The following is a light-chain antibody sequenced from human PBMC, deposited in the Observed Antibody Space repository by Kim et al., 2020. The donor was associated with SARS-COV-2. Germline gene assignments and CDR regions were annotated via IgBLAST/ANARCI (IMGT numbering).Light chain of an antibody. CDR1: RSDVGGYND. Sequence: GPAVTISCPGTRSDVGGYNDVSWYQQHPGKAPKLMIYEVNKRPSGVPDRFSGSKSGNTASLTVSGLQAEDEADYYCSSYAGSNNLVFGGGTQLTVL. CDR3: SSYAGSNNLV. J-gene: IGLJ2*01. CDR2: EVN. V-gene: IGLV2-8*01.